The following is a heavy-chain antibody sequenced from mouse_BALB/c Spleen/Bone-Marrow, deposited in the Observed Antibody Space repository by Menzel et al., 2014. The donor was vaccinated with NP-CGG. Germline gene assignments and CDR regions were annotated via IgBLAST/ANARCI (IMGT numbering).Heavy chain of an antibody. J-gene: IGHJ3*01. CDR2: INPYNGGT. CDR3: ARDGGGFDY. V-gene: IGHV1-25*01. D-gene: IGHD1-1*02. CDR1: GYSFTGST. Sequence: EVKLQESGPELVKPGASMKISCTSSGYSFTGSTMNWVKQSHGKNLEWIGLINPYNGGTNNNQKFKGKATLTVDKSSTSAYMGSLSLTYEDSEVYSCARDGGGFDYWGQGTTVTVSA.